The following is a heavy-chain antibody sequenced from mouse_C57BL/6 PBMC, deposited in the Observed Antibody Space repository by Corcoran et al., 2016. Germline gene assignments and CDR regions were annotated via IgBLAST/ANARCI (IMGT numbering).Heavy chain of an antibody. CDR3: AREPTGPWFAY. V-gene: IGHV1-26*01. CDR2: INPNNGGT. J-gene: IGHJ3*01. D-gene: IGHD4-1*01. CDR1: GYTFTDYY. Sequence: EVQLQQSGPELVKPGASVKISCKASGYTFTDYYMNWVKQRHGKSLEWIGDINPNNGGTSYNQKFKGKATLTVDKSSSTAYMELRSLTSEDSAVYYCAREPTGPWFAYWGQGTLVTVSA.